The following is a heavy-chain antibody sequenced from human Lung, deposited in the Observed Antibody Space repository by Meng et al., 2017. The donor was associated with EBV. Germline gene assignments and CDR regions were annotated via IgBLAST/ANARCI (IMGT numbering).Heavy chain of an antibody. D-gene: IGHD2-15*01. CDR3: AREWSSGGSCYPDY. CDR1: VGSNGRGGYY. J-gene: IGHJ4*02. CDR2: RYYELST. V-gene: IGHV4-31*01. Sequence: QWRLTESGPGYVKPSRALSLSSSAVVGSNGRGGYYCSWIRQHPGKGREWMVYRYYELSTYYTPTLKSLVSISVDTSKNQCSLTLSSVTAADTAVDYCAREWSSGGSCYPDYWGQGTLVTVSS.